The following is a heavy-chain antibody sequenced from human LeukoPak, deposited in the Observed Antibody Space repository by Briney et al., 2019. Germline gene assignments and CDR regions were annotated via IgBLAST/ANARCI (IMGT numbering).Heavy chain of an antibody. J-gene: IGHJ4*02. CDR3: ARGNWSSSSCYTDFDY. D-gene: IGHD2-2*02. V-gene: IGHV3-48*03. CDR2: ISTRGGTI. CDR1: GFTLSSYE. Sequence: GGSLRLSCAVSGFTLSSYEMNWVRQAPGKGLEWISYISTRGGTIYYADSVKGRFTIYRDNAKNSLYLHMNSLRAEDTAVYYCARGNWSSSSCYTDFDYWGQGTLVTVSS.